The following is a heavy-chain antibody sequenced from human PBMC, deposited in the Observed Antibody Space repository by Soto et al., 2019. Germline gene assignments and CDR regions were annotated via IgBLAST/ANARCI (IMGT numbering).Heavy chain of an antibody. V-gene: IGHV4-59*01. CDR1: GGSISSYY. CDR2: IYYSGST. D-gene: IGHD6-13*01. Sequence: SETLSLTCPVAGGSISSYYWSWIRQPPGKGLEYIGYIYYSGSTNYSPSLKSRVTISVDTSKNQFSLRLSSVTAADTAVYYCARSLYSSSWSTYFYYGMDVWGQGTTVTVSS. CDR3: ARSLYSSSWSTYFYYGMDV. J-gene: IGHJ6*02.